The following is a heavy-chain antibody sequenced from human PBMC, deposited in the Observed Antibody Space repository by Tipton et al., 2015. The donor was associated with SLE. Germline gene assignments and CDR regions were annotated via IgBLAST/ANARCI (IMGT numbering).Heavy chain of an antibody. J-gene: IGHJ4*02. CDR2: FHYNGVT. Sequence: TLSLTCTVSGGSISSLSYFWGWIRQPPGKGLEWIGSFHYNGVTDFNPSLKSRISMPLDRPNNQFSLKLTSVTAADTAVYYCARTNGGGATFFDYWGQGVLVTVSS. V-gene: IGHV4-39*07. CDR1: GGSISSLSYF. CDR3: ARTNGGGATFFDY. D-gene: IGHD3-16*01.